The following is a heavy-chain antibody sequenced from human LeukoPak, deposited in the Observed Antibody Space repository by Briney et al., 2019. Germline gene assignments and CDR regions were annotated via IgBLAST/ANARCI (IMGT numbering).Heavy chain of an antibody. Sequence: ASVHGSCKSSGYTSTGYFSQWVRQPPGRGREWMGWINPKSSGTNYGQKYHGRVTMTGDTSISTTYMELTRLKSDDTSVYFCARSEDYGLDVWGQGTTVIVSS. J-gene: IGHJ6*02. V-gene: IGHV1-2*02. CDR1: GYTSTGYF. CDR2: INPKSSGT. CDR3: ARSEDYGLDV.